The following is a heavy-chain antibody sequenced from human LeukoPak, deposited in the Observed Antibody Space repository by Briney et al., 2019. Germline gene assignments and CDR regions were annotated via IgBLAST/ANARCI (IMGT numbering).Heavy chain of an antibody. J-gene: IGHJ5*01. CDR1: GGSISSTNYY. V-gene: IGHV4-39*01. D-gene: IGHD3-3*01. Sequence: PSETLSLTCTVSGGSISSTNYYWGWIRQPPGKGLEWIGTIYYSGNTYYNPSLKSRVTIFVDTSKNHFSLKLSFVTASDTAVYYCARQRSNSGYYSNWFDPWGKGTTVTVSS. CDR2: IYYSGNT. CDR3: ARQRSNSGYYSNWFDP.